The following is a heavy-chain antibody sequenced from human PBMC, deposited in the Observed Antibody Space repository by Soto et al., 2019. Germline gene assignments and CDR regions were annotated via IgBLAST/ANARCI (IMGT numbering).Heavy chain of an antibody. J-gene: IGHJ4*02. CDR2: MTPSGYI. D-gene: IGHD6-25*01. CDR3: ARYQEAAAFND. CDR1: GFPFTSLD. V-gene: IGHV1-8*01. Sequence: QVQLVQSGAEVRKPGASVKVSCKASGFPFTSLDINWVRQAPGQGLEWVGYMTPSGYIGFAQKFWGRVSMTRDASTSTVSMELSSLRSDDTAVYYCARYQEAAAFNDWGQGTLVTVSS.